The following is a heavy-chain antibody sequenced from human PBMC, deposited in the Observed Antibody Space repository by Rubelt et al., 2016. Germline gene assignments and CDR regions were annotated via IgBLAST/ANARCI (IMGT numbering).Heavy chain of an antibody. CDR2: IKQDGTEQ. CDR1: GFAFSTYW. V-gene: IGHV3-7*01. Sequence: EVQLVESGGGLVQPGGSLRLSCAASGFAFSTYWMSWVRQAPGKGLEWVATIKQDGTEQDYADSLKGRFTISRDNAKNTLEREMSSLGAEGTAVCDCARTGLPAGHSGYYYDYWGQGTLVSVSS. J-gene: IGHJ4*02. D-gene: IGHD2-2*01. CDR3: ARTGLPAGHSGYYYDY.